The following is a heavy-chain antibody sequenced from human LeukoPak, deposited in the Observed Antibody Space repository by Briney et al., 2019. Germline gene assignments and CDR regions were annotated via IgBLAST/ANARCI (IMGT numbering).Heavy chain of an antibody. D-gene: IGHD3-9*01. V-gene: IGHV3-21*01. CDR2: ISSSSSYI. CDR1: GFTFSSYS. CDR3: ARDLGYYDILTGYYIGYYFDY. J-gene: IGHJ4*02. Sequence: GGSLRLSCAASGFTFSSYSMNWVRQAPGKGLEWVSSISSSSSYIYYADSVKGRFTISRDNAKNSLYLQMNSLRAEDTAVYYCARDLGYYDILTGYYIGYYFDYWGQGALVTVSS.